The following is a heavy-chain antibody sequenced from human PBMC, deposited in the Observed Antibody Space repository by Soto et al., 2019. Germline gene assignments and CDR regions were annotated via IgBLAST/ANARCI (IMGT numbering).Heavy chain of an antibody. D-gene: IGHD3-3*01. CDR1: GDTFSNQA. J-gene: IGHJ4*02. Sequence: QVHLVQSGTEVKKPGSSVKVSCKTSGDTFSNQAISWVRQAPVQGLEWMGGIIPLFDSASYAQRSHDRVTITADKFTNTVYMELRSLTSEDTAVYYCAASTFQSGVSGYFHLDHWGQGTLVTVSS. CDR2: IIPLFDSA. CDR3: AASTFQSGVSGYFHLDH. V-gene: IGHV1-69*06.